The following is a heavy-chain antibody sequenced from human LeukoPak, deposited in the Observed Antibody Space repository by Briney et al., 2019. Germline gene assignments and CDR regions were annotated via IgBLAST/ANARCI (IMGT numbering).Heavy chain of an antibody. CDR1: GFTFDDYA. CDR2: ISWNSGSI. J-gene: IGHJ4*02. D-gene: IGHD3-22*01. Sequence: GGSLRLSCAASGFTFDDYAMHWVRQVPGKGLEWVSGISWNSGSIGYADSVKGRFTISRDNAKNSLYLQMNSLRAEDMALYYCAKSRSGYYENMPLFDYWGQGTLVTVSS. CDR3: AKSRSGYYENMPLFDY. V-gene: IGHV3-9*03.